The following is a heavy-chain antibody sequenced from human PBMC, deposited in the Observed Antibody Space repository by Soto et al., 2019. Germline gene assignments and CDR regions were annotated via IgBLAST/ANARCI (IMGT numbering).Heavy chain of an antibody. CDR1: GFTFSSYS. CDR2: ISSSSSYI. D-gene: IGHD1-26*01. J-gene: IGHJ3*02. Sequence: GGSLRLSCAASGFTFSSYSMNWVRQAPGKGLEWVSSISSSSSYIYYADSVKGRFTISRDNAKNSLYLQMNSLRAEDTAVYYFRGSRGYRDAFDIWGQGTMVTFSS. V-gene: IGHV3-21*01. CDR3: RGSRGYRDAFDI.